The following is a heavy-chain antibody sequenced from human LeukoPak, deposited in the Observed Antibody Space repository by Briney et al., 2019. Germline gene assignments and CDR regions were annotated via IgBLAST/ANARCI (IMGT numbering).Heavy chain of an antibody. CDR2: IYYSGST. V-gene: IGHV4-39*07. CDR1: GGSISSSSYY. J-gene: IGHJ6*03. CDR3: ARGPGGRSGYYPLEDYYYYYYMDV. D-gene: IGHD3-22*01. Sequence: SETLSLTCTVSGGSISSSSYYWGWIRQPPGKGLEWIGSIYYSGSTNYNPSLKSRVTISVDTSKNQFSLKLSSVTAADTAVYYCARGPGGRSGYYPLEDYYYYYYMDVWGKGTTVTVSS.